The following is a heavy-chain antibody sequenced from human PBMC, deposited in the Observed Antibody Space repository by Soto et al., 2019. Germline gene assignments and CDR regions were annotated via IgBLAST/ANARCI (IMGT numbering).Heavy chain of an antibody. D-gene: IGHD3-16*01. V-gene: IGHV1-18*01. CDR2: ISAYNGNT. J-gene: IGHJ4*02. CDR3: ARGGTPIDY. CDR1: GYTFTNFG. Sequence: QVQLVQSGAEVKKPGASVKVSCKASGYTFTNFGISWVRQAPGQGLEWMGWISAYNGNTNYAQKFQGRVTMTTDTSTSTAHMEVRSLRFKDTAVYNGARGGTPIDYWGQGTLVTVSS.